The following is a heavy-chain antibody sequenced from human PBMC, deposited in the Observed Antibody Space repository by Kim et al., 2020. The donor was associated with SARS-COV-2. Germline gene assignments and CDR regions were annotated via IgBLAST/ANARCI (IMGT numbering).Heavy chain of an antibody. CDR1: GGSISSGGYY. CDR3: ARVPLWFGQSSGGRGV. V-gene: IGHV4-31*03. J-gene: IGHJ6*01. Sequence: SETLSLTCTVSGGSISSGGYYWSWIRQHPGKGLEWIGYIYYSGSTYYNPSLKSRVTISVDTSKNQFSLKLSSVTAADTAVYYCARVPLWFGQSSGGRGVLGQGTTGTVSS. CDR2: IYYSGST. D-gene: IGHD3-10*01.